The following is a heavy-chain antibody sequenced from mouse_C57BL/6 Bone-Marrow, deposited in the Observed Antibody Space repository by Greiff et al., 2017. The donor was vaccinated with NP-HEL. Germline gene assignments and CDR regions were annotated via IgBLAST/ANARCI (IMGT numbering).Heavy chain of an antibody. CDR1: GYTFTSYW. V-gene: IGHV1-7*01. D-gene: IGHD1-1*01. CDR2: INPSSGYT. J-gene: IGHJ1*03. Sequence: VPLQESGAELAKPGASVKLSCKASGYTFTSYWMHLVKQRPGPGLEWIGYINPSSGYTKYNQKFKDKATLTADKSSSTAYMQLSSLTYEDSAVYYGGYGSSYGYWYFDVWGTGTTVTVSS. CDR3: GYGSSYGYWYFDV.